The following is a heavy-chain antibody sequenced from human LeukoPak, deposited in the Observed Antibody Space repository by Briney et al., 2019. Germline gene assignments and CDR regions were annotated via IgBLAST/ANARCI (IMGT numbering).Heavy chain of an antibody. Sequence: SETLSLTCAVYGGSFSGYYWSWIRQPPGMGLEWIGEINHSGSTNYNPSLKSRVTISVDTSKNQFSLKLSSVTAADTAVYYCARGGEDIVVVPAARYYYYYMDVWGKGTTITVSS. D-gene: IGHD2-2*01. V-gene: IGHV4-34*01. CDR3: ARGGEDIVVVPAARYYYYYMDV. CDR2: INHSGST. J-gene: IGHJ6*03. CDR1: GGSFSGYY.